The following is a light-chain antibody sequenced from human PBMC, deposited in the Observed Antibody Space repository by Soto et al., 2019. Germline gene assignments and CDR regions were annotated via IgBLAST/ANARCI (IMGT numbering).Light chain of an antibody. CDR1: QSVSSTS. J-gene: IGKJ5*01. CDR3: QQRSNWLIT. V-gene: IGKV3D-20*02. Sequence: VLTQSPGTLSLSPGGRSTLSCRASQSVSSTSLAWYQQKPGQAPRLLIYGATNRATGIPARFSGSGSGTDFTLTISSLEPEDFAVYYCQQRSNWLITFGQGTRLEIK. CDR2: GAT.